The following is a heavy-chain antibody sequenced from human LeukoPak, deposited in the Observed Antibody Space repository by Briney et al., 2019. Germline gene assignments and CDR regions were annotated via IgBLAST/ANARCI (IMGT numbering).Heavy chain of an antibody. CDR3: ARDPGMVRGVSFDY. V-gene: IGHV4-39*07. D-gene: IGHD3-10*01. Sequence: SETLSLTCTVSGGSISSSSYYWGWLRQPPGKGLEWIGSIYYSGSTYYNPSLKSRVTISVDTSKNQFSLKLSSVTAADTAVYYCARDPGMVRGVSFDYWGQGTLVTVSS. CDR2: IYYSGST. J-gene: IGHJ4*02. CDR1: GGSISSSSYY.